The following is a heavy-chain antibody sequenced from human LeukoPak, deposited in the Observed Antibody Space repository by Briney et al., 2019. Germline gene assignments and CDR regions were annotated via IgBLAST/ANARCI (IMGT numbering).Heavy chain of an antibody. J-gene: IGHJ5*02. Sequence: SVYVSFSSSGYIFTSYGISCVRQADGEGLEWMGWISAYNGNTNYAQKLQVSLTMTTDTSTSTAYMELRSLRSDDTAVYYCARDREGFDPSGHGTPVNVSS. CDR3: ARDREGFDP. CDR1: GYIFTSYG. CDR2: ISAYNGNT. V-gene: IGHV1-18*04.